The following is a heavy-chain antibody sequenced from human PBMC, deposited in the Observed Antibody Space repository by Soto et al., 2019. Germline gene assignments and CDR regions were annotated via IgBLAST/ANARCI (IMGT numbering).Heavy chain of an antibody. CDR1: GGSISSYY. Sequence: QVQLQESGPGLVKPSETLSLTCTVSGGSISSYYWSWIRQPPGKGLEWIGYIYYSGSTNYNPSLKSRVTISVDTSKNQFSLKLSSVTAADTAVYYCARVRGCSSTSCYTQDGNWFDPWGQGTLVTVSS. D-gene: IGHD2-2*02. CDR2: IYYSGST. J-gene: IGHJ5*02. CDR3: ARVRGCSSTSCYTQDGNWFDP. V-gene: IGHV4-59*01.